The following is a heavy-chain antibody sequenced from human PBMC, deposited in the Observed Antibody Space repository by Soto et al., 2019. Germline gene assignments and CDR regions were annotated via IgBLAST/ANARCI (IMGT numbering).Heavy chain of an antibody. CDR1: GFSLSTSGMC. CDR3: AHSARNFPDDILTGP. J-gene: IGHJ5*02. Sequence: SGPTLVNPTQTLTLTCTFSGFSLSTSGMCVSWIRQPPGKALEWLARIDWDDDKYYSTSLKSRLTITKDTSKNQVVLTMTNMDPVDTATYYCAHSARNFPDDILTGPWGQGTLVTVSS. D-gene: IGHD3-9*01. CDR2: IDWDDDK. V-gene: IGHV2-70*12.